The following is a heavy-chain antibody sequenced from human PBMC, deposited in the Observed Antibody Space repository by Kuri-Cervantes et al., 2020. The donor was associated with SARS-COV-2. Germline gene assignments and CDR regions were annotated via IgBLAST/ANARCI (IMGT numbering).Heavy chain of an antibody. J-gene: IGHJ2*01. CDR3: ARRTNSYFDL. CDR2: ISSSSYI. Sequence: GESLKISCAASGFTFSSYSMNWVRQAPGKGLEWVSSISSSSYIYYADSVKGRFTISRDNAKNSLYLQMNSLRAEDTAAYYCARRTNSYFDLWGRGTLVTVSS. V-gene: IGHV3-21*01. CDR1: GFTFSSYS.